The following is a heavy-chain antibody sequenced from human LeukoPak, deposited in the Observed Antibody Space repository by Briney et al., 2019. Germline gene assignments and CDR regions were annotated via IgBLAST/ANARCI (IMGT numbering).Heavy chain of an antibody. CDR3: ATLPRVFSSSWYFDY. CDR2: FDPEDGET. J-gene: IGHJ4*02. CDR1: GYTLTELS. V-gene: IGHV1-24*01. D-gene: IGHD6-13*01. Sequence: ASVTVSCKVSGYTLTELSMHWVRQAPGKGVEWMGGFDPEDGETIYAQKFQGRVTMTEDTSTDTAYMELSSLRSEDTAVYYCATLPRVFSSSWYFDYWGQGTLVTVSS.